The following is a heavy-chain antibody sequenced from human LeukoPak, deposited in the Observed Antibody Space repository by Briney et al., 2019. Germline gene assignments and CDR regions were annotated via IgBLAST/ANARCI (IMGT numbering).Heavy chain of an antibody. CDR2: ISSSSSYI. CDR3: ATGLVNMRFDY. J-gene: IGHJ4*02. Sequence: GGSLRLSCAASGFTFSSYSMNWVRQAPGKGLEWVSSISSSSSYIYYADSVKGRFTISRDNAKNSLSLQMNSLRAEDTAVYYCATGLVNMRFDYWGQGTLVTVSS. V-gene: IGHV3-21*01. D-gene: IGHD3/OR15-3a*01. CDR1: GFTFSSYS.